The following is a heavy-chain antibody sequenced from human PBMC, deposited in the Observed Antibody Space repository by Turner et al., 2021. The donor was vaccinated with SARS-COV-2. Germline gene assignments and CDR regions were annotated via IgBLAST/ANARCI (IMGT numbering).Heavy chain of an antibody. D-gene: IGHD1-1*01. V-gene: IGHV1-46*01. Sequence: QVQLVQSGAEVEKPGASVKVSCKASGYTFTTYYIHWVRQSLGQGLEWMGVINPNSGNTTYAQKFQGRVTMTRDTSTSKVYMELSSLRSEDTAIYYCAKTQPVDYSGMGVWGQVTTVTVSS. CDR1: GYTFTTYY. J-gene: IGHJ6*02. CDR3: AKTQPVDYSGMGV. CDR2: INPNSGNT.